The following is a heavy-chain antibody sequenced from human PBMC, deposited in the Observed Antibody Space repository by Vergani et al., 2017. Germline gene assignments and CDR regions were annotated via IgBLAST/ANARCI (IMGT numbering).Heavy chain of an antibody. D-gene: IGHD7-27*01. CDR3: AWPKPTGXVDY. CDR2: IYHSGST. J-gene: IGHJ4*02. Sequence: QLQLQESGSGLVKPSQTLSLTCAVSGGSIRSGGYSWSWIRQPPGKGLGWIGYIYHSGSTYYNPSLKSRVTISVDRSKNQFSLKLSSVTAADTAVYYCAWPKPTGXVDYWGQGTLVTVSS. CDR1: GGSIRSGGYS. V-gene: IGHV4-30-2*01.